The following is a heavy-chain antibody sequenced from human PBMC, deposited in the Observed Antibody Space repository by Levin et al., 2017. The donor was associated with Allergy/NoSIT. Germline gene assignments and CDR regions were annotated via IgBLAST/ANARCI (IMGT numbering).Heavy chain of an antibody. Sequence: SETLSLTCTVSGGSISSGGYYWSWIRQHPGKGLEWIGYIYYSGSTYYNPSLKSRVTISVDTSKNQFSLKLSSVTAADTAVYYCARLWYSSGWYNDYWGQGTLVTVSS. CDR3: ARLWYSSGWYNDY. J-gene: IGHJ4*02. CDR1: GGSISSGGYY. CDR2: IYYSGST. D-gene: IGHD6-19*01. V-gene: IGHV4-31*03.